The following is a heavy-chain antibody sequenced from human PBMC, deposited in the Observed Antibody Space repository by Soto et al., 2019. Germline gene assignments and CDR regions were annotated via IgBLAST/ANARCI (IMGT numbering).Heavy chain of an antibody. D-gene: IGHD6-19*01. V-gene: IGHV3-23*01. CDR3: AKDAARTSGWYYFDY. Sequence: LSLSCAASGFTFRTYAMGWVRQAPGKGLEWVSVMSNSGDNTYYADSVKGRFTISRDNSENTLYLQMSSLRAEDTALYYCAKDAARTSGWYYFDYWGQGTLVTVSS. J-gene: IGHJ4*02. CDR2: MSNSGDNT. CDR1: GFTFRTYA.